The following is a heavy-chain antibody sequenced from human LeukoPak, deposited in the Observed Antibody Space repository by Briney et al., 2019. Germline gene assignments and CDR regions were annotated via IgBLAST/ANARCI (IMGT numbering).Heavy chain of an antibody. CDR3: ATNSGYDNFPRLYGMDV. D-gene: IGHD5-12*01. CDR2: IYSGGST. J-gene: IGHJ6*02. V-gene: IGHV3-53*01. CDR1: GFSITSNH. Sequence: GGSLRLSCAASGFSITSNHMSWVRQAPGKGLEWVSTIYSGGSTYYADYVTGRFTISRDNSKSTIILQMNYLRAEDTAVYYCATNSGYDNFPRLYGMDVWGHGTTVTVSS.